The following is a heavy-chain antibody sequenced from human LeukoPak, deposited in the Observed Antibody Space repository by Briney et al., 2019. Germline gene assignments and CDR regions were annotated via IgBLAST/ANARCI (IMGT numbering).Heavy chain of an antibody. D-gene: IGHD3-9*01. V-gene: IGHV4-59*01. CDR1: GDSISTYY. CDR3: ARDNDISRGFYYAMDV. Sequence: SETLSLTCTVSGDSISTYYWSWVRQPPGKGLEWIGYIYYGGNTNYNPSLKSRVTISVDTSMNQFSLKLSSVTAVDTAVYYCARDNDISRGFYYAMDVWGQGTTVIVSS. CDR2: IYYGGNT. J-gene: IGHJ6*02.